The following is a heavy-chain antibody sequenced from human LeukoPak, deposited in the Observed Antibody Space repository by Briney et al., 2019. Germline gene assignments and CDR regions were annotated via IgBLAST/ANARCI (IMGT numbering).Heavy chain of an antibody. Sequence: PGGSLRLSCAASGFTFSSYEMNWVRQAPGKGLEWVSYISSSGSTIYYADSVKGRFTISRDNAKNPLYLQMNSLRAEDTAVYYCARANYDAFDIWGQGTMVTVPS. V-gene: IGHV3-48*03. CDR3: ARANYDAFDI. CDR1: GFTFSSYE. CDR2: ISSSGSTI. D-gene: IGHD5-24*01. J-gene: IGHJ3*02.